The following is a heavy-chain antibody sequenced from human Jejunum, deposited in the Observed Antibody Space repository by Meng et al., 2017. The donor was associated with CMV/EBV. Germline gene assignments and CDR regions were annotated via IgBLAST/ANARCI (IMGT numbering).Heavy chain of an antibody. CDR2: IANRGYI. Sequence: CAASGFTFSSYTMSWVRQAPGKGLEWVSSIANRGYIYYGDSVEGRFIISRDNAQNSLYLQINSLRAEDTAVYYCAKSPGWELPFDYWGQGTLVTVSS. J-gene: IGHJ4*02. CDR1: GFTFSSYT. D-gene: IGHD1-26*01. V-gene: IGHV3-21*04. CDR3: AKSPGWELPFDY.